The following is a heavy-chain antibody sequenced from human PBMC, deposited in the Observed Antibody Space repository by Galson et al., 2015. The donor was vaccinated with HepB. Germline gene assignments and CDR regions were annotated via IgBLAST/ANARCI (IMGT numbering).Heavy chain of an antibody. Sequence: LSLTCGASGGSINSRNWWTLGRHPPGEGLGWFGEINHSGTTNYNASLKGRLTISIDNSKNVFSLKMTTVTAADTAVYYCGSLGYCRSGDNCHSVYWGQGTLVTVSS. J-gene: IGHJ4*02. V-gene: IGHV4-4*02. CDR1: GGSINSRNW. CDR2: INHSGTT. CDR3: GSLGYCRSGDNCHSVY. D-gene: IGHD2-15*01.